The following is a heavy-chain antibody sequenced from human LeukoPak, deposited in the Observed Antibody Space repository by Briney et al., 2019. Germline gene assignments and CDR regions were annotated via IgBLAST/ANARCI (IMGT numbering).Heavy chain of an antibody. D-gene: IGHD1-14*01. Sequence: GGSLRLSCAASGFTFSSYAMSWVRQAPGKGLEWVGRIKSKADGGTTDYPAPVKGRFTISRDDSKNTLYLQMNSLETEDTALYYCTTYKYYFDYWGQGTLVTVSS. CDR2: IKSKADGGTT. J-gene: IGHJ4*02. CDR1: GFTFSSYA. V-gene: IGHV3-15*01. CDR3: TTYKYYFDY.